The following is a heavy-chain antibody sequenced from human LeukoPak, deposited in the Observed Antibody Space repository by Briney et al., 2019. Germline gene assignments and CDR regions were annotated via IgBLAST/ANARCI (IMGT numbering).Heavy chain of an antibody. D-gene: IGHD6-19*01. V-gene: IGHV3-74*01. J-gene: IGHJ4*02. CDR3: ATKQWLAPPPDS. Sequence: QPGGSLRLPCAASGFTFSKYWMLWVRQAPGKGLESVSRINTDGTVTTNADSVKGRFTVSRDNADNTMFLQMNSVRDEDTAVYYCATKQWLAPPPDSWGQGTPVTVPS. CDR1: GFTFSKYW. CDR2: INTDGTVT.